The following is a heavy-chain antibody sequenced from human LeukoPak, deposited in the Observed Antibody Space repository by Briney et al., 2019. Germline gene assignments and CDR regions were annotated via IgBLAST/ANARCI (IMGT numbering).Heavy chain of an antibody. V-gene: IGHV1-69*05. J-gene: IGHJ6*03. CDR3: ARDLRSWYDILTGYYYYYYMDV. CDR2: IIPIFGTA. CDR1: GGTFSSYA. D-gene: IGHD3-9*01. Sequence: GASVKVSCKASGGTFSSYAISWVRQAPGRGLEWMGRIIPIFGTANYAQKFQGRVTITTDEPTSTAYMELSSLRSEDTAVYYCARDLRSWYDILTGYYYYYYMDVWGKGTTVTVSS.